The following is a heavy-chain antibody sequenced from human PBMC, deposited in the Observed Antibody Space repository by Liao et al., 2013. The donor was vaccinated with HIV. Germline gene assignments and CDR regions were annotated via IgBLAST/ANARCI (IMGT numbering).Heavy chain of an antibody. Sequence: QVQLQESGPGLVKPSETLPLTCTVSGGSISSYQWNWIRQPPGKGLEWIGYIYHSGSTYYNPSLKSRVTISVDRSKNQFSLKLSSVTAADTAVYYCARGDYGDYLDYWGQGTLVTVSS. CDR1: GGSISSYQ. CDR2: IYHSGST. J-gene: IGHJ4*02. D-gene: IGHD4-17*01. CDR3: ARGDYGDYLDY. V-gene: IGHV4-59*12.